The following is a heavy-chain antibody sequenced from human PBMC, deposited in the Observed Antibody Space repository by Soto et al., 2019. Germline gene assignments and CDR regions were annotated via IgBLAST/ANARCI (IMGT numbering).Heavy chain of an antibody. CDR1: GGSINYYY. D-gene: IGHD5-18*01. CDR2: ISYGGST. Sequence: QVQLQESGPGLVKPSETLFLTCTVSGGSINYYYWSWIRQPPGKGLEWIAYISYGGSTNYNPSLTSRVTISVDMSNNQLSLKLSSVTAADTAVYYCARGGGYSYGHNWFDPWGQGTLVTVSS. CDR3: ARGGGYSYGHNWFDP. V-gene: IGHV4-59*01. J-gene: IGHJ5*02.